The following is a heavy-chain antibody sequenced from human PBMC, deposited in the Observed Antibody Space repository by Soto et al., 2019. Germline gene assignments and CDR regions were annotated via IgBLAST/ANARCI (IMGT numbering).Heavy chain of an antibody. CDR2: IIPIFGTA. CDR3: ASGKTYYYDQFDY. V-gene: IGHV1-69*13. CDR1: GGTFSSYA. Sequence: ASVKVSCKASGGTFSSYAISWVRQAPGQGLEWMGGIIPIFGTANYAQKFQGRVTITADESTSTAYMELSSLRSEDTAVYYCASGKTYYYDQFDYWGQGPLVTVYS. J-gene: IGHJ4*02. D-gene: IGHD3-22*01.